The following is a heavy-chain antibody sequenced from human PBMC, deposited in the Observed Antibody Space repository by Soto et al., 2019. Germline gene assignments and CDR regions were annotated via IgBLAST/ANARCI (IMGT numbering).Heavy chain of an antibody. CDR1: GYTFTGYY. CDR2: INPNSGGT. V-gene: IGHV1-2*04. D-gene: IGHD2-15*01. Sequence: QVQLVQSGAEVKKPGASVKVSCKASGYTFTGYYMHWVRQAPGQGLEGMGWINPNSGGTNYAQKFQGWVTMTSDTSISTAYMELSRLRSDDTAVYYCARSQWSWSLGYGMDVWGQGTTVTVSS. J-gene: IGHJ6*02. CDR3: ARSQWSWSLGYGMDV.